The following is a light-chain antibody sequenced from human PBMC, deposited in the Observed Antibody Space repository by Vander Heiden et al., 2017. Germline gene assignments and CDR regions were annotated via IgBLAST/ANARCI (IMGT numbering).Light chain of an antibody. CDR3: LQDYNYPFT. V-gene: IGKV1-6*02. CDR1: LDSSSD. Sequence: QITQSPSSLSASFGDRVTITCPASLDSSSDLGWYQQRPGKAPKLLIYDATRLQSGVPSRFSGRGSGTDFTLTISSLHSEDFATYYCLQDYNYPFTFGPGTKVEIK. CDR2: DAT. J-gene: IGKJ3*01.